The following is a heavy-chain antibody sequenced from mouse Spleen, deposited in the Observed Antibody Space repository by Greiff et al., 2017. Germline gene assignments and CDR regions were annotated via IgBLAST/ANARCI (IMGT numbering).Heavy chain of an antibody. J-gene: IGHJ4*01. D-gene: IGHD2-1*01. V-gene: IGHV5-6-4*01. CDR3: ARHLDYGNYFDY. Sequence: EVKVVESGGGLVKPGGSLKLSCAASGFTFSSYTMSWVRQTPEKRLEWVATISSGGSYTYYPDSVKGRFTISRDNAKNTLYLQMSSLTSEDTAMYYCARHLDYGNYFDYWGQGTSVTVSS. CDR2: ISSGGSYT. CDR1: GFTFSSYT.